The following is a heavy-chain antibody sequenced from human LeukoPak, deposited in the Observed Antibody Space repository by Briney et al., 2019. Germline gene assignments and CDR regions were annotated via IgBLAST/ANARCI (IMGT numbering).Heavy chain of an antibody. Sequence: GGSLRLSCAASGFTFSGSAMHWVRQASGKGLEWVGRIRSKANSYATAYAASGKGRFTISRDDSKNTAYLQMNSLKTEDTAVYYCTPTGYSDYDLSHPFDYWGQGTLVTVSS. CDR2: IRSKANSYAT. J-gene: IGHJ4*02. CDR1: GFTFSGSA. CDR3: TPTGYSDYDLSHPFDY. D-gene: IGHD5-12*01. V-gene: IGHV3-73*01.